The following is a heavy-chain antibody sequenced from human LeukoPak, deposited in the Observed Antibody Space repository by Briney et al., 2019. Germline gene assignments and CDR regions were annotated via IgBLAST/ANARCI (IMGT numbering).Heavy chain of an antibody. CDR2: ISGSSTYI. D-gene: IGHD5-12*01. CDR3: ARLNRARVATTLYYYYYMDV. J-gene: IGHJ6*03. V-gene: IGHV3-21*01. CDR1: GFTFSSYS. Sequence: GGSLRLSCAASGFTFSSYSMNWVRQAPGKGLEWVSSISGSSTYIYYADSVKGRFTISRDNAKNSLFLQMNSLRAEDTAVYYCARLNRARVATTLYYYYYMDVWGKGTTVTISS.